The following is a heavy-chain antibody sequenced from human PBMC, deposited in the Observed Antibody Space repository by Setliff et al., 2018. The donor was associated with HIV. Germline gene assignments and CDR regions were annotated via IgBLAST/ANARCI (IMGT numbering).Heavy chain of an antibody. V-gene: IGHV4-39*01. CDR2: IYYSGNT. CDR1: GGSISSNIYY. D-gene: IGHD6-6*01. Sequence: SETLSLTCTVSGGSISSNIYYWGWIRRPPGRGLEWIGSIYYSGNTYYNPSLKRRVTMSVDTSNNQFSLSLTSVTATDTATYYCAGHPAARFEWTEAFHFWGPGTMVTVSS. CDR3: AGHPAARFEWTEAFHF. J-gene: IGHJ3*01.